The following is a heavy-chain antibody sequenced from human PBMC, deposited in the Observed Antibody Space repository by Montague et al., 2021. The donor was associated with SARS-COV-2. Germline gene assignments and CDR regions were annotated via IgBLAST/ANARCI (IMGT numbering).Heavy chain of an antibody. Sequence: ETLSLTCTVAGGSISSSSYDWGWIRQPPGKGLEWFGSIYYSESTXYNPSLESRVTISVDTSKNQFSLKLSSVTAADTAVYYCARQGDQLLLEYWFDPWGQGTLVTVSS. V-gene: IGHV4-39*01. J-gene: IGHJ5*02. D-gene: IGHD2-2*01. CDR2: IYYSEST. CDR1: GGSISSSSYD. CDR3: ARQGDQLLLEYWFDP.